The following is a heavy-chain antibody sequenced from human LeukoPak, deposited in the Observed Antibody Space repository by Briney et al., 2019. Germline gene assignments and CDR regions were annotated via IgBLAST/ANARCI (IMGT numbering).Heavy chain of an antibody. CDR3: AREPYYDFWSGSDYFDY. CDR1: GGSIGSYY. D-gene: IGHD3-3*01. CDR2: IYYSGST. Sequence: SETLSLTCTVSGGSIGSYYWSWIRQPPGEGLGGVGYIYYSGSTNYNPSLKSRVTISVDTSKNQFSLKLSSVTAADTAVYYCAREPYYDFWSGSDYFDYWGQGTLVTVSS. J-gene: IGHJ4*02. V-gene: IGHV4-59*08.